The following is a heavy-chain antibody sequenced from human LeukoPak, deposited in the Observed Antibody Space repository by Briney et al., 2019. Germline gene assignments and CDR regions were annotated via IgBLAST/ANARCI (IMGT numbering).Heavy chain of an antibody. CDR1: GFTFSDYY. CDR3: ARTSAARYAFDI. D-gene: IGHD6-6*01. Sequence: GGSLRLSCAASGFTFSDYYMSWIRQAPGKGLEWVSSITSSSSYIYYADSVKGRFTISRDNAKNSLYLQMNSLRAEDTAVYYCARTSAARYAFDIWGQGTMVTVSS. V-gene: IGHV3-11*06. CDR2: ITSSSSYI. J-gene: IGHJ3*02.